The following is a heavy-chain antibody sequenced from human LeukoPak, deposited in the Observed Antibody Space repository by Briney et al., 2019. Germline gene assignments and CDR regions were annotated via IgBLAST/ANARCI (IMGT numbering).Heavy chain of an antibody. D-gene: IGHD4-17*01. V-gene: IGHV1-58*02. CDR2: IVVGSGNT. CDR1: GLTFTSSA. Sequence: SVKVSCKASGLTFTSSAMQWVRQARGQRLEWIGWIVVGSGNTNCAQKFQERVTITRDMSTSTAYMELSSLRSEDTAVYYCAADDYGDYVRAFDIWGQGTMVTVSS. CDR3: AADDYGDYVRAFDI. J-gene: IGHJ3*02.